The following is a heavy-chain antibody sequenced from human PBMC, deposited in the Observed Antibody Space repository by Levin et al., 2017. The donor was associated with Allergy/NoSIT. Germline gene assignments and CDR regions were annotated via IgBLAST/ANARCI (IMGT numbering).Heavy chain of an antibody. CDR3: VSASSGYKD. CDR1: GFTFSDYH. D-gene: IGHD3-22*01. V-gene: IGHV3-11*01. J-gene: IGHJ4*02. CDR2: ISASGDII. Sequence: GGSLRLSCAASGFTFSDYHMIWIRQAPGKGLEWVSYISASGDIIYYADSVKGRVTISRDNAKNSLFLQMNNLRADDTAVYYCVSASSGYKDWGQGTLVTVSS.